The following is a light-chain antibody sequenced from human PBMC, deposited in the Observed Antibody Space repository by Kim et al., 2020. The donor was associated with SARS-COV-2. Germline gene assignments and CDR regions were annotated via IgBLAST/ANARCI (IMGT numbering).Light chain of an antibody. V-gene: IGKV3-11*01. CDR2: DAS. CDR3: QQRSNWGYT. Sequence: SLSPGESATLSCRASQSVSSYLAWYQQKPGQAPRLLIYDASNRATGIPARFSGSGSGTDFTLTISSLEPEDFAVYYCQQRSNWGYTFGQGTKLEI. J-gene: IGKJ2*01. CDR1: QSVSSY.